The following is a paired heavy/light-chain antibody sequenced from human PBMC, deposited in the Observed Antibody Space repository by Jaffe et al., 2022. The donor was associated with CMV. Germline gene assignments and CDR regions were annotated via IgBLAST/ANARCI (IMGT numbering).Heavy chain of an antibody. CDR2: IIPLLDIT. D-gene: IGHD5-18*01. J-gene: IGHJ4*02. Sequence: QMQLLQSGAEVKKPGSSVKVSCQASGGTFNNNAVTWVRQAPGQGLEWMGRIIPLLDITNYAQNFQGRVTITANRSTGTAYMELTSLRSEDTAMYYCATVEGYSSSYCRYWGQGTLVTVSS. CDR1: GGTFNNNA. V-gene: IGHV1-69*09. CDR3: ATVEGYSSSYCRY.
Light chain of an antibody. Sequence: AIRMTQSPPSFSASTGDRVTITCRASQGISTYLAWYQQKPGKVPKLLIYAASTLESGVPSRFSGSGSGTDFTLTISSLKSEDFATYYCQQYYSYPPFTFGQGTKLEIK. CDR1: QGISTY. CDR2: AAS. V-gene: IGKV1-8*01. CDR3: QQYYSYPPFT. J-gene: IGKJ2*01.